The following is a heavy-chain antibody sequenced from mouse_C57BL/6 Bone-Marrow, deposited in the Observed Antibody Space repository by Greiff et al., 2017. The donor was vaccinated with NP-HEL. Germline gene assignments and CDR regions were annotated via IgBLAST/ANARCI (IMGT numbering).Heavy chain of an antibody. CDR1: GYTFTSYG. CDR3: AREDYYGRDFDY. J-gene: IGHJ2*01. D-gene: IGHD1-1*01. CDR2: IYPRSGNT. V-gene: IGHV1-81*01. Sequence: VQLQQSGAELARPGASVKLSCKASGYTFTSYGISWVKQRTGQGLEWIGEIYPRSGNTYYNEKFKGKATLTADKSSSTAYRELRSLTYEDAAVYFCAREDYYGRDFDYWGQGTTLTVSS.